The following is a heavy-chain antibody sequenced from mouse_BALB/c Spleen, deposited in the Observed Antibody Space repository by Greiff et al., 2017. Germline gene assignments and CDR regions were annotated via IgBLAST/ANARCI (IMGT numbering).Heavy chain of an antibody. J-gene: IGHJ3*01. CDR1: GFTFSSYW. Sequence: DVMLVESGGGLVQPGGSMKLSCVASGFTFSSYWMSWVRQSPEKGLEWVAEIRLKSDNYATHYAESVKGKFTISRDDSKSRLYLQMNSLRAEDTGIYYCTVTTAWFAYWGQGTLVTVSA. CDR3: TVTTAWFAY. D-gene: IGHD2-2*01. V-gene: IGHV6-6*02. CDR2: IRLKSDNYAT.